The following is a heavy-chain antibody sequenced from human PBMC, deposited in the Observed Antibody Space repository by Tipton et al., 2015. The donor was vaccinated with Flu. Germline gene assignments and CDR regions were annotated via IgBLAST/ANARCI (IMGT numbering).Heavy chain of an antibody. D-gene: IGHD3-22*01. CDR3: AAYYYDTSGPIIDC. J-gene: IGHJ4*02. CDR1: GDSISSSYY. V-gene: IGHV4-39*01. Sequence: GLVKPSETLSLTCTVSGDSISSSYYWGWIRQPPGKGLEWIGSIYYSGGTYYNPSLKSRVTISEDTSKNQFSLRLSSVTAADTAVYYCAAYYYDTSGPIIDCWGQGTLVTVSS. CDR2: IYYSGGT.